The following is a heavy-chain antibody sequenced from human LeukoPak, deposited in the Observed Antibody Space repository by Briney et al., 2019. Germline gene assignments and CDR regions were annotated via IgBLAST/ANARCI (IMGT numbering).Heavy chain of an antibody. V-gene: IGHV3-21*01. CDR3: AKVAVAANDNYFDY. CDR2: ISSSSSYI. CDR1: GFTFSSYS. Sequence: PGGSLRLSCAASGFTFSSYSMNWVRQAPGKGLEWVSSISSSSSYIYYADSVKGRFTISRDNAKNSLYLQMNSLRAEDTAVYYCAKVAVAANDNYFDYWGQGTLVTVSS. D-gene: IGHD2-15*01. J-gene: IGHJ4*02.